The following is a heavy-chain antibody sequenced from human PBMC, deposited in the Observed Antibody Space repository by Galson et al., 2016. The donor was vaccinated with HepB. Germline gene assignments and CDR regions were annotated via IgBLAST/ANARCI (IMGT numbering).Heavy chain of an antibody. CDR2: ISYDGSNR. D-gene: IGHD2-2*01. Sequence: SLRLSCAASGFTFDDYAMHWVRQAPGKGLEWVAVISYDGSNRYYADSVKGRFTISRDNSKNTLYLQMNSLRAEDTAVYYCARTRYCSSTSCYYYYYGMDVWGQGTTVTVSS. J-gene: IGHJ6*02. CDR1: GFTFDDYA. CDR3: ARTRYCSSTSCYYYYYGMDV. V-gene: IGHV3-30*04.